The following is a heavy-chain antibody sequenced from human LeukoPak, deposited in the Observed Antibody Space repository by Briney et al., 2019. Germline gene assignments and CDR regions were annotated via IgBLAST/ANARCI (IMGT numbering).Heavy chain of an antibody. J-gene: IGHJ6*02. CDR3: AREYGGNSEYYYYYGMDV. CDR2: IYSGGST. CDR1: GFTVSINY. D-gene: IGHD2-21*02. V-gene: IGHV3-66*01. Sequence: GGSLRLSCAASGFTVSINYMSWVRQAPGKGLEWVSVIYSGGSTYYADSVKGRFTISRDNSKNTLYLQMNSLRAEDTAVYYCAREYGGNSEYYYYYGMDVWGQGTTVTVSS.